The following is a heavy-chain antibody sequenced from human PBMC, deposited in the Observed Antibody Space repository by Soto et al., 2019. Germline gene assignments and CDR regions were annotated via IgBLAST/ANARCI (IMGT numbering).Heavy chain of an antibody. V-gene: IGHV3-7*01. J-gene: IGHJ6*02. Sequence: GGSLRLSCVASGFTFSSYWMSWVRQAPGKGLEWVANIRQDGNEKYYVESLKGRFTISRDNAKNSLYLQLHSLRLEDTAVYYCAGGGWSRTGILLWFGELRRGDYYYYGLDVRGQGTTVTVSS. CDR2: IRQDGNEK. CDR1: GFTFSSYW. D-gene: IGHD3-10*01. CDR3: AGGGWSRTGILLWFGELRRGDYYYYGLDV.